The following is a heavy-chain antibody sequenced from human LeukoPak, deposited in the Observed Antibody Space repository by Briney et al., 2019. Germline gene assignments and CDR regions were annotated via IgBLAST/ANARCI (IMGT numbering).Heavy chain of an antibody. V-gene: IGHV3-23*01. CDR1: GFPFSRSA. CDR2: FIGDRAAT. CDR3: AKDKDSRGYYPWFDP. J-gene: IGHJ5*02. D-gene: IGHD3-22*01. Sequence: GGSLRLFCAAPGFPFSRSAMRWVRQAPGKGLEWVSAFIGDRAATHSADSVEGRFTISRDKSKKTLYLQKKTLRAENTAVYYSAKDKDSRGYYPWFDPWGKEPLVTVSS.